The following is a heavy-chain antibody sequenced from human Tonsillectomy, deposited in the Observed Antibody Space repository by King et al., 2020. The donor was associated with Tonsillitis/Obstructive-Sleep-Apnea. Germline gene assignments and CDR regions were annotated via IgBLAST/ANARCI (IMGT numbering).Heavy chain of an antibody. CDR3: ARARITFYCSSTSCYGFDP. CDR1: GGTFNSYA. D-gene: IGHD2-2*01. V-gene: IGHV1-69*12. CDR2: IIPIFGTA. J-gene: IGHJ5*02. Sequence: QLVQSGAEVKKPGSSVKVSCKASGGTFNSYAISWVRQAPGQGLEWMGGIIPIFGTANYAQKFQGRVTITADESTSTAYMELSSLRSEDTAVYYCARARITFYCSSTSCYGFDPWGQGTLVTVSS.